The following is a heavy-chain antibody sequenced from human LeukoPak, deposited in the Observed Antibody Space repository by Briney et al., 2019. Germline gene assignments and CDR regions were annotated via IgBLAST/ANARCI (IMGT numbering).Heavy chain of an antibody. CDR1: GVTVSSNY. CDR2: IYSGGRT. D-gene: IGHD6-19*01. V-gene: IGHV3-53*01. CDR3: VRDRTNVSGGNDVFDI. J-gene: IGHJ3*02. Sequence: PGGSLRLSCAASGVTVSSNYMSWVRQAPGKGPEWVSVIYSGGRTYFADSVKGRFTMSRDDSKNTVYLQMNDLSVEDTAMYYCVRDRTNVSGGNDVFDIWGQGTMVTVSS.